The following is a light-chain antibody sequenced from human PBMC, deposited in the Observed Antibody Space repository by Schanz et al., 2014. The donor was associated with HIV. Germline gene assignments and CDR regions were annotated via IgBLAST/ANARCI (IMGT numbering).Light chain of an antibody. V-gene: IGKV1-5*03. CDR3: QQYNDYPYT. CDR1: QSIGIC. J-gene: IGKJ2*01. Sequence: DIQMTQSPSSLSASVGDRVTITCRASQSIGICLTWFQQKPGKAPRLLIYQTSALESGVPSRFSGSASGTEFTLTISSLQPDDFATYYCQQYNDYPYTFGQGTKLEIK. CDR2: QTS.